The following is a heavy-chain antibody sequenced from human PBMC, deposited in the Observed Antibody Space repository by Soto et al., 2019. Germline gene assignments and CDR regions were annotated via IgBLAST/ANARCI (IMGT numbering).Heavy chain of an antibody. V-gene: IGHV3-23*01. J-gene: IGHJ4*02. CDR3: ARGSGTSRSRYFDY. CDR1: GFTFSSYA. CDR2: ISGSGGST. D-gene: IGHD3-10*01. Sequence: EVQLLESGGGLVQPGGSLRLSCAASGFTFSSYAMSWVRQAPGKGLEWVSTISGSGGSTYYADSVKGRFTISRDNSKNTLYVQMNSLRAEDTAVYYCARGSGTSRSRYFDYWGLGTLVTVSS.